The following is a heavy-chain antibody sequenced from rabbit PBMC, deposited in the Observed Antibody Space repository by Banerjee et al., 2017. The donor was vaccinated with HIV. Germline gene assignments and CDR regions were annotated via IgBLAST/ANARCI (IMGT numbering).Heavy chain of an antibody. CDR2: INTSSGNT. Sequence: QEQLKESGGGLVQPGGSLKLSCKASGFDFSTYYINWVRQAPGKGLEWIACINTSSGNTVYASWAKGRFTISKTSSTTVTLQMTSLTAADTATYFCARDLAGVTGWNFGLWGQGTLVTVS. D-gene: IGHD4-1*01. J-gene: IGHJ3*01. V-gene: IGHV1S45*01. CDR3: ARDLAGVTGWNFGL. CDR1: GFDFSTYY.